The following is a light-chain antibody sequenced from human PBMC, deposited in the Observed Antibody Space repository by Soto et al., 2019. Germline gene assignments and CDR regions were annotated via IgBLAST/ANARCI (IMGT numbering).Light chain of an antibody. J-gene: IGLJ1*01. CDR2: EVS. CDR3: SAYRTTTTFGV. V-gene: IGLV2-14*01. CDR1: SSDIGGYNY. Sequence: QSALTQPASVSGSPGQSITISCTGTSSDIGGYNYVSWYQQHPGKAPKVVIYEVSNRPSGVSNSFSASKSGNTASLIISGLHDDDDADYYCSAYRTTTTFGVFGTGTKLTVL.